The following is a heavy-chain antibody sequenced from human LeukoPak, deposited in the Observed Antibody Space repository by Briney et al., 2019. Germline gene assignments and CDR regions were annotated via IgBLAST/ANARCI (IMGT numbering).Heavy chain of an antibody. V-gene: IGHV3-74*01. Sequence: GGSLRLSCAASGFTFSRYWMHWVRQAPGKGLVWVSRISGDGSITAYADSVKGRFTISRDNAKNTLYLQMNSLRAEDTAVYYCARGRAGNYYNHNDYWGQGTLVTVSS. CDR3: ARGRAGNYYNHNDY. J-gene: IGHJ4*01. CDR1: GFTFSRYW. D-gene: IGHD3-10*01. CDR2: ISGDGSIT.